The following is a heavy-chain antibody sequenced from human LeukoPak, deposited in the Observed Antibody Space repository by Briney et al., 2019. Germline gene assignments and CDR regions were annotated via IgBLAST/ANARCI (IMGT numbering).Heavy chain of an antibody. Sequence: GAPVKVSCKASGYIFSNYYLHWVRQAPGQGLEWMGWLHPTNGATKYSQDFQGRVTMSSDPSITTAYMELSSLRSDDTAVYYCARDRSVHAGDGFDMWGQGTMVTVSS. CDR3: ARDRSVHAGDGFDM. J-gene: IGHJ3*02. CDR2: LHPTNGAT. D-gene: IGHD3-3*01. CDR1: GYIFSNYY. V-gene: IGHV1-2*02.